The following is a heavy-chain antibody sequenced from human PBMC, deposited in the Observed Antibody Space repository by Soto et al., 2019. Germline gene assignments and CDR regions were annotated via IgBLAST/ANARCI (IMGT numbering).Heavy chain of an antibody. J-gene: IGHJ5*02. V-gene: IGHV1-69*01. D-gene: IGHD1-7*01. CDR1: GGTFSSYA. CDR2: IIPIFGTA. Sequence: QVQLVQSGAEVKKPGSSVKVSCKASGGTFSSYAISWVRQAPGQGLEWMGGIIPIFGTANYAQKFQGRVTIAADESTSTAYMELSSLRSEDTAVYYCARGAPNWNYKDNWFDPWGQGTLVTVSS. CDR3: ARGAPNWNYKDNWFDP.